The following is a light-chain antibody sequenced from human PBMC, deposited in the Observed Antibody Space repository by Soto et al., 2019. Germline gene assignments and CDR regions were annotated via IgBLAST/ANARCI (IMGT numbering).Light chain of an antibody. V-gene: IGLV2-14*03. CDR2: GVT. CDR1: SSDDGHSNH. CDR3: NSYTISTTYV. J-gene: IGLJ1*01. Sequence: QSALTQPASVSGSPGQSITISCTGSSSDDGHSNHVSWYQQHPGKAPKLIIYGVTNRPSGISNRFSGSKSGSTASLTISGLQPEDEADYYCNSYTISTTYVFGTGTKVTVL.